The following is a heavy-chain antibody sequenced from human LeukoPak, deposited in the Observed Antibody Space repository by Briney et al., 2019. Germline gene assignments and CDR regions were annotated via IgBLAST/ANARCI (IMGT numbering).Heavy chain of an antibody. J-gene: IGHJ4*02. V-gene: IGHV3-23*01. CDR1: GFTFSSYW. Sequence: GGSLRLSCATSGFTFSSYWMSWVRQAPGKGLEWVSAISGSGGSTYYADSVKGRFTISRDNSKNTLYLQMNSLRAEDTAVYYCAKDQVAVAGTAPWDYWGQGTLVTVSS. D-gene: IGHD6-19*01. CDR3: AKDQVAVAGTAPWDY. CDR2: ISGSGGST.